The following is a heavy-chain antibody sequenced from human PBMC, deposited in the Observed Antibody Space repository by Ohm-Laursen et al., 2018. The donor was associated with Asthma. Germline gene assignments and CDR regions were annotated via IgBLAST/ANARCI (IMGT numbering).Heavy chain of an antibody. CDR3: ARGSLEGLQ. CDR2: IGPTGRAT. D-gene: IGHD5-24*01. Sequence: GSLRLSCAASGFTFSSHAMSWVRQAPGKGLEWVAGIGPTGRATYYVDSVKGRFTISRDDSKNTLFLQLNSLRAEDTAVYYCARGSLEGLQWGQGTLVTVSS. J-gene: IGHJ4*02. V-gene: IGHV3-23*01. CDR1: GFTFSSHA.